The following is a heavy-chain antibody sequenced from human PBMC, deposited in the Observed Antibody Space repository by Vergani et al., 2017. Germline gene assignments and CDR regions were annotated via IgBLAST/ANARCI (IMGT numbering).Heavy chain of an antibody. J-gene: IGHJ4*02. Sequence: QLQLQESGPGLVKPSETLSLTCTVSGGSISSSSYYWGWIRQPPGKGLEWIGSIYYSGSTYYNQSLKSRVTISVDTSKNQFSLKLSSVTAADTAVYYCAREAAYYYDSSGYEHIPFDYWGQGTLVTVSS. CDR1: GGSISSSSYY. V-gene: IGHV4-39*02. CDR2: IYYSGST. D-gene: IGHD3-22*01. CDR3: AREAAYYYDSSGYEHIPFDY.